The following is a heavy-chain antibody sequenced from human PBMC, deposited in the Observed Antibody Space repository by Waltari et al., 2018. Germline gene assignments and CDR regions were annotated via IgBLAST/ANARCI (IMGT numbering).Heavy chain of an antibody. V-gene: IGHV4-4*07. D-gene: IGHD1-26*01. J-gene: IGHJ6*03. CDR3: AREAQGEDYYYYMDV. Sequence: QVQLQESGPGLVKPSETLSLTCTVSGGSISSYYWSWIRQPAGKGLEWIGRIYTSGSTNYNPSLQSRVTMSGDTSKNQFSLKLSSVTAADTAVYYCAREAQGEDYYYYMDVWGKGTTVTVSS. CDR1: GGSISSYY. CDR2: IYTSGST.